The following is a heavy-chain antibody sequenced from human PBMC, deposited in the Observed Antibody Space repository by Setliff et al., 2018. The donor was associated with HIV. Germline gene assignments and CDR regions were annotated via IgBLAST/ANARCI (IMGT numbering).Heavy chain of an antibody. Sequence: GGSLRLSCAASGITVSSNYMSWVRQAPGKGLEWVSVIYSGGSTYYADSIKGRFTISSDNSKNTLYLQMNSLRAVDTAVYYCARTSYYYNFWSGVPDYFDYWGQGTLVTVSS. D-gene: IGHD3-3*01. J-gene: IGHJ4*02. CDR1: GITVSSNY. CDR3: ARTSYYYNFWSGVPDYFDY. CDR2: IYSGGST. V-gene: IGHV3-53*01.